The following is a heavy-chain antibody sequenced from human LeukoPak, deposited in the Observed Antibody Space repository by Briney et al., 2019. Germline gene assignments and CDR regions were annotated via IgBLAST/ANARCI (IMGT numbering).Heavy chain of an antibody. V-gene: IGHV4-59*08. CDR2: IYYSDST. CDR1: GGSISNYF. D-gene: IGHD3-9*01. CDR3: ARVGRYFDWPNYYYYYMDV. Sequence: SETLSLTCTVSGGSISNYFWSWIRQPPGKGLECIGYIYYSDSTNYNPSLKSRVTVSVDTSKNQFSLKLSSVTAADTAVYYCARVGRYFDWPNYYYYYMDVWGKGTTVTISS. J-gene: IGHJ6*03.